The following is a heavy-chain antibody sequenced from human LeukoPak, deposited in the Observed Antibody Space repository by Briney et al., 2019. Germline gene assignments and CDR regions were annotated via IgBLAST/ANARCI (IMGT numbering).Heavy chain of an antibody. CDR2: ISYDGSNK. V-gene: IGHV3-30*03. J-gene: IGHJ4*02. D-gene: IGHD1-1*01. CDR1: GFTFSSYG. Sequence: GGSLRLPCAASGFTFSSYGMHWVRQAPGKGLEWVAVISYDGSNKYYADSVKGRFTISRDNSKNTLYLQMNSLRAEDTAVYYCAVGTHYDYWGQGTLVTVSS. CDR3: AVGTHYDY.